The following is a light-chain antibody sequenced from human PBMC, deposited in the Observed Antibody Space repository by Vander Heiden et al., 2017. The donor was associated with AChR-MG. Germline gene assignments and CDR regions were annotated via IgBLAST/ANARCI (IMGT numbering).Light chain of an antibody. CDR3: QKYYSNLS. CDR1: HSSLSISNNKNY. V-gene: IGKV4-1*01. J-gene: IGKJ4*02. Sequence: VLTQFPDSLAVSLGGGATIYCKTSHSSLSISNNKNYFAWYQQKPGQPPNLLIHWASTRESGVSDRFSGRGSATDFTLTISSLQAEDVAVYYCQKYYSNLSFGGGTKVQIK. CDR2: WAS.